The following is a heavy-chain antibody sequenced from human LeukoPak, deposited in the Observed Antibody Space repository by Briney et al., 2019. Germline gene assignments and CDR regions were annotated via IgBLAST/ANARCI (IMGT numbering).Heavy chain of an antibody. Sequence: GGSLRLSCAASGFTFSSYGMHWVRQAPGKGLEWVAFIRYDGSNKYYADSVKGRFTISRDNSKNTLYLQMNSLRAEDTAVYYCAKDLVVAATVDRTIFDYWGQGTLVTVSS. V-gene: IGHV3-30*02. CDR1: GFTFSSYG. CDR3: AKDLVVAATVDRTIFDY. J-gene: IGHJ4*02. D-gene: IGHD2-15*01. CDR2: IRYDGSNK.